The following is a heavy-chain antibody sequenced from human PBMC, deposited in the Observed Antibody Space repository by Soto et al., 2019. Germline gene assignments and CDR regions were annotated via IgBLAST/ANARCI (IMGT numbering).Heavy chain of an antibody. V-gene: IGHV3-23*01. D-gene: IGHD3-10*01. CDR3: AGYWGGSGAYNVYYYYYYMDV. Sequence: EVQLLESGGGLVQPGGSLRLSCAASGFTFSSNAMTWVRQAPGKGLEWVSSISGTGGNTYYADSVKGRFTISRDNSKNTLHLPMNSLRAEDTAVYYCAGYWGGSGAYNVYYYYYYMDVWGKGTTVTVSS. CDR1: GFTFSSNA. J-gene: IGHJ6*03. CDR2: ISGTGGNT.